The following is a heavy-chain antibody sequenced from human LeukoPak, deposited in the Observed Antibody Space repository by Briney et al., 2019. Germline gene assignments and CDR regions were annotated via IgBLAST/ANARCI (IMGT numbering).Heavy chain of an antibody. V-gene: IGHV3-48*01. CDR2: ISSSSSTI. CDR1: GFTFSSYS. CDR3: AREWPSGPHIFDI. J-gene: IGHJ3*02. D-gene: IGHD2-21*01. Sequence: GGSLRLSCAASGFTFSSYSMNWVRQAPGKGLEWVSYISSSSSTIYYADSVKGRFTISRDNAKNSLYLQMNSLRAEDTAVYYCAREWPSGPHIFDIWGQGTMVIVSS.